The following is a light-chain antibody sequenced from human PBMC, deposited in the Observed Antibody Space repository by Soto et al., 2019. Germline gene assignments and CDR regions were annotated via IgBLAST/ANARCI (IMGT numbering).Light chain of an antibody. J-gene: IGKJ4*01. CDR3: QQYRAWPLS. V-gene: IGKV3D-15*01. CDR2: GAS. CDR1: QSIGKH. Sequence: EIVVTQSPATLSVSPGERATLSCRASQSIGKHLAWYQQKPGQAPRLLIYGASTRATTIPARFSGSGSGTDFTLTISSLQSGDFAVYYCQQYRAWPLSFGGGTKVEIK.